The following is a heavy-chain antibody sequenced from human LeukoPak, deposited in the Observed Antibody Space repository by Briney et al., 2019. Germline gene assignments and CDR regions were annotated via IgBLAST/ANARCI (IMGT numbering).Heavy chain of an antibody. CDR3: ARRNFDNIDF. V-gene: IGHV5-51*01. J-gene: IGHJ4*02. D-gene: IGHD4-11*01. CDR2: IYPDDSDT. CDR1: GYKFTNFW. Sequence: PGESLKISCKTSGYKFTNFWIGWVRQMPGKGLEWMGVIYPDDSDTRYSPSFQGQVTISADKSITTAYLQWSNLRASDTAMYYCARRNFDNIDFWGQGPVVTVSS.